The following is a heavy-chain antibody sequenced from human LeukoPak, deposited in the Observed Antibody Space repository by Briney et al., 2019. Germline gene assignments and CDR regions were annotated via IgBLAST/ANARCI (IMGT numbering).Heavy chain of an antibody. Sequence: PGRSLRLSCAASGFTFSSYGMHWVRQAPGKGLEWVAVIWYDGSNKYYADSVKGRLTISRDNSKNTLYLQMNSLRAEDTAVYYCAREGYDAFDPWGQGTLVTVSS. V-gene: IGHV3-33*01. CDR1: GFTFSSYG. CDR3: AREGYDAFDP. D-gene: IGHD3-3*01. J-gene: IGHJ5*02. CDR2: IWYDGSNK.